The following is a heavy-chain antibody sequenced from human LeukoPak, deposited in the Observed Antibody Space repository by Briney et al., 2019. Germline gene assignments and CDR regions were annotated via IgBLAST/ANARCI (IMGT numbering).Heavy chain of an antibody. D-gene: IGHD2-15*01. J-gene: IGHJ5*02. CDR1: GGSISSYY. V-gene: IGHV4-59*01. CDR2: IYYSGST. Sequence: SETLSLTCTVSGGSISSYYWRWIRQPPGKGLEWIGYIYYSGSTNYNPSLKSRVTISVDTSKNQFSLKLSSVTAADTAVYYCARVNVEVVAATRRGKENWFDPWGQGTLVTVSS. CDR3: ARVNVEVVAATRRGKENWFDP.